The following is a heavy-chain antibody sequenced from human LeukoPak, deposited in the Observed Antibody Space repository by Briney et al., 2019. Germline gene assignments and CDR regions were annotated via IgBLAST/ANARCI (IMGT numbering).Heavy chain of an antibody. CDR3: AKDATATLYYDFWSGYIDAAMDV. CDR1: GFTFDDYA. Sequence: GRSLRLSCAASGFTFDDYAMHWVRQAPGKGLEWVSGISWNSGRIGYADSVKGRFTISRDNAKNSLYLQMNSLRAEDTALYYCAKDATATLYYDFWSGYIDAAMDVWGQGTTVTVSS. V-gene: IGHV3-9*01. D-gene: IGHD3-3*01. CDR2: ISWNSGRI. J-gene: IGHJ6*02.